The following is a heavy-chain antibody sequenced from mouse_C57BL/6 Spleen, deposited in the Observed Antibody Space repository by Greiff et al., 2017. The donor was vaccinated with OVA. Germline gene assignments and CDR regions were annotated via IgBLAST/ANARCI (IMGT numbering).Heavy chain of an antibody. J-gene: IGHJ3*01. CDR2: ISSGGSYT. Sequence: DVKLVESGGDLVKPGGSLKLSCAASGFTFSSYGMSWVRQTPDKRLEWVATISSGGSYTYYPDSVKGRFTISRDNAKNTLYLQMSSLKSEDTAMYYCARHDDGGAYWGQGTLVTVSA. CDR3: ARHDDGGAY. V-gene: IGHV5-6*02. CDR1: GFTFSSYG. D-gene: IGHD2-3*01.